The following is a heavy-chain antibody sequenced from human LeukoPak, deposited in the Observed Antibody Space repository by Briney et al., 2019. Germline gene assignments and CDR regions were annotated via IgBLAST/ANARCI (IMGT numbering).Heavy chain of an antibody. Sequence: TVKVSCKASGGTFSSYAISWVRQAPGQGLEWMGGIIPIFGTANYAQKFQGRVTITADESTSTAYMELSSQRSEDTAVYYCARERSGALDYWGQGTLVTVSS. D-gene: IGHD3-10*01. CDR3: ARERSGALDY. V-gene: IGHV1-69*13. CDR1: GGTFSSYA. J-gene: IGHJ4*02. CDR2: IIPIFGTA.